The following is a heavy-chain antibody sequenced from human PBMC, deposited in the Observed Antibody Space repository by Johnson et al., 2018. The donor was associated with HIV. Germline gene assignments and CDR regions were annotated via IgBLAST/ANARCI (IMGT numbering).Heavy chain of an antibody. J-gene: IGHJ3*02. V-gene: IGHV3-13*01. D-gene: IGHD5-24*01. CDR2: IGSAGDT. Sequence: EQLVESGGGLVQPGGSLRLSCAASGFTFSSYDMHWVRQATGKGLEWVSGIGSAGDTYYPGSVKGRCTISRENAKNSLYLQMHSLRAGDTAVYYCARVGAFGDGIYLGAFDIWGQGTMVTVSS. CDR3: ARVGAFGDGIYLGAFDI. CDR1: GFTFSSYD.